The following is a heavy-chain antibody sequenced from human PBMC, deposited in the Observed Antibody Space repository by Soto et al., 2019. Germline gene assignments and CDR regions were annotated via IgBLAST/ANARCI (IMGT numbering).Heavy chain of an antibody. Sequence: ASVKVSCKASGGTFSSYTISWVRQAPGQGLEWMGRIIPILGIANYAQKFQGRVTITADKSTSTAYMELSSLRSEDTAVYYCASSYYYDSSGYYSAFDIWGQGTMVTVS. CDR1: GGTFSSYT. CDR2: IIPILGIA. V-gene: IGHV1-69*02. D-gene: IGHD3-22*01. CDR3: ASSYYYDSSGYYSAFDI. J-gene: IGHJ3*02.